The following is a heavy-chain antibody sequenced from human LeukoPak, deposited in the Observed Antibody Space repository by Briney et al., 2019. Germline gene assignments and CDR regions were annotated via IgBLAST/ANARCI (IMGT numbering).Heavy chain of an antibody. J-gene: IGHJ4*02. CDR1: GFTFSSYG. V-gene: IGHV3-30*03. CDR3: ARDLGFSTYYFDY. Sequence: PGRSLRLSCAASGFTFSSYGMHWVRQAPGKGLEWVAVISYDGSNKYYADSVKGRFTISRDNSKNTLYLQMNSLRAEDTAVYYCARDLGFSTYYFDYWGQGTLVTVSS. D-gene: IGHD3-3*02. CDR2: ISYDGSNK.